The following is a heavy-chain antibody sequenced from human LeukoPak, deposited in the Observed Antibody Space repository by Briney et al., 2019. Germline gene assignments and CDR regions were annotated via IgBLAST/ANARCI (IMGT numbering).Heavy chain of an antibody. CDR1: GFTFSSYS. D-gene: IGHD6-19*01. Sequence: HPGGSLRLSCAASGFTFSSYSMNWVRQAPGKGLDWVAVILENGSNQYYADSVKGRFTISRDNSKNTLFLQMNSLRGEDTAMYYCARVQGGGYRTADYWGQGTLVTVSS. CDR3: ARVQGGGYRTADY. J-gene: IGHJ4*02. CDR2: ILENGSNQ. V-gene: IGHV3-30*03.